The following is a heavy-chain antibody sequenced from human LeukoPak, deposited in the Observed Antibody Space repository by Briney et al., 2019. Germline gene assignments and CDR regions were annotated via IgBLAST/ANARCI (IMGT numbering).Heavy chain of an antibody. J-gene: IGHJ5*02. CDR3: ARAPYDSSGYYPNWFDP. D-gene: IGHD3-22*01. CDR2: IYYSGST. V-gene: IGHV4-31*03. Sequence: PSQTLPLTCTVSGGSISSGGYYWSWIRQHPGKGLEWIGYIYYSGSTYYNPSLKSRVTISVDTSKNQFSLKLSSVTAADTAVYYCARAPYDSSGYYPNWFDPWGQGTLVTVSS. CDR1: GGSISSGGYY.